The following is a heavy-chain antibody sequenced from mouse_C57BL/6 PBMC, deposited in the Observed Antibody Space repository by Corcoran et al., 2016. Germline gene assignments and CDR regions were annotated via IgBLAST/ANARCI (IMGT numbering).Heavy chain of an antibody. CDR3: AREITTVLFDY. Sequence: QVQLKQSGAELVRPGASVKLSCKASGYTFTDYYINWVKQRPGQGLEWIGEIYPRSGNTYYNEKFKGKATLTADKSSSTAYMELRSLTSEDSAVYFGAREITTVLFDYWGQGTTLTVSS. V-gene: IGHV1-76*01. CDR1: GYTFTDYY. J-gene: IGHJ2*01. CDR2: IYPRSGNT. D-gene: IGHD1-1*01.